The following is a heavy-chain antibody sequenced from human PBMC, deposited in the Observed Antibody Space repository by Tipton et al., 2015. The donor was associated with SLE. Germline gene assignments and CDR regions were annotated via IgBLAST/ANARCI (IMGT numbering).Heavy chain of an antibody. CDR2: ISYDGSNK. J-gene: IGHJ4*02. CDR1: GFTFSSYS. V-gene: IGHV3-30*04. Sequence: RSLRLSCAASGFTFSSYSMHWVRQAPGKGLEWVAVISYDGSNKYYADSVKGRFTISRDNSKNTLYLQMNSLRVEDTAVYYCARDRVSGWFFFDYWGQGTLVTVSS. D-gene: IGHD6-19*01. CDR3: ARDRVSGWFFFDY.